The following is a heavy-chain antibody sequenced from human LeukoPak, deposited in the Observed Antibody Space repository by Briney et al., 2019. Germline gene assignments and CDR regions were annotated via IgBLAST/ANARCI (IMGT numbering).Heavy chain of an antibody. CDR2: INHSGST. CDR3: ARTRVQLWFVPNTFDY. J-gene: IGHJ4*02. V-gene: IGHV4-34*01. D-gene: IGHD5-18*01. CDR1: GGSFSGYY. Sequence: PSETLSLTCAVYGGSFSGYYWSWIRQPPGKGLEWIGEINHSGSTNYNPSLNSRVTISVDTSKNQFSLKLSSVTAADTAVYYCARTRVQLWFVPNTFDYWGQGTLVTVSS.